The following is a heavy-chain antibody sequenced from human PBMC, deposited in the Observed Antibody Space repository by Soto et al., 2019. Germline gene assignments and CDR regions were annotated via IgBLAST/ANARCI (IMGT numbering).Heavy chain of an antibody. CDR2: ISKSGSGSAT. Sequence: LRLSCAGSGFPFTDYYMNWIRQAPGKGLEWVSYISKSGSGSATLYADSVKGRFTISRDNAKNSVYLQMNSLRPDDTAVYYCARDRITMVRGPDYWGQGTLVTVSS. CDR3: ARDRITMVRGPDY. CDR1: GFPFTDYY. V-gene: IGHV3-11*01. D-gene: IGHD3-10*01. J-gene: IGHJ4*02.